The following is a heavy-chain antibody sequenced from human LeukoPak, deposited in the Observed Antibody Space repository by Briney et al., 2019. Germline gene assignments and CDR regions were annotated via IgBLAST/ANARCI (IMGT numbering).Heavy chain of an antibody. J-gene: IGHJ6*02. V-gene: IGHV3-9*01. Sequence: GGSLRLSCAASGFTFDDYAMHWVRQPPGKGLEWVSGISWNSGSIGYADSVKGRFTISRDNTKNSLYLQMNSLGTEDTALYYCAKDKYASTLYGMDVWGQGTTVTVSS. CDR3: AKDKYASTLYGMDV. CDR1: GFTFDDYA. CDR2: ISWNSGSI. D-gene: IGHD2-2*01.